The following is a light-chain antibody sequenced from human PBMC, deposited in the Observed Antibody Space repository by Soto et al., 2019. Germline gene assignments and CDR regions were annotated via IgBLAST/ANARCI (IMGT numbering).Light chain of an antibody. CDR2: WAS. J-gene: IGKJ1*01. CDR3: QQYYSNQWT. Sequence: DIVMTRSPDSLAVSLCERATINCKSSESVLYSSNNKNYLAWYQQKPGKPPKLLIYWASTREPGVPERFSGSGSGTDFTLTISSLQAEDVAVYYCQQYYSNQWTFGQGTKVDIK. V-gene: IGKV4-1*01. CDR1: ESVLYSSNNKNY.